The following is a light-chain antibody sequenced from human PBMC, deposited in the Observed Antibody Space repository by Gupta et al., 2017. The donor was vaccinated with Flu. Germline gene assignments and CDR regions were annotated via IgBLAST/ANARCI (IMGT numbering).Light chain of an antibody. CDR2: AAS. Sequence: EIVLTQSPASLSVSPGESVSLSCRASQNINTNLAWYQQQPGQPPRLLIYAASSRATGVPARFSGTGSGTDFSLTVSSLQSEDTAVYYCQQYHLWPPLTFGGGTKVEI. J-gene: IGKJ4*01. V-gene: IGKV3-15*01. CDR3: QQYHLWPPLT. CDR1: QNINTN.